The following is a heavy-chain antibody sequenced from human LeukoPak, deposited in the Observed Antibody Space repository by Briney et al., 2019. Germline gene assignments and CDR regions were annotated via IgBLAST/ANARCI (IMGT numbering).Heavy chain of an antibody. V-gene: IGHV3-33*01. J-gene: IGHJ3*02. D-gene: IGHD6-19*01. CDR1: GFTFSSYG. CDR2: IWYDGSNK. CDR3: ARVVGSSGWYNAFDI. Sequence: AGSLRLSCAASGFTFSSYGMHWVRQAPGKGLEWVAVIWYDGSNKYYADSVKGRFTISRDNSKNTLYLQMNSLRAEDTAVYYCARVVGSSGWYNAFDIWGQGTMVTVSS.